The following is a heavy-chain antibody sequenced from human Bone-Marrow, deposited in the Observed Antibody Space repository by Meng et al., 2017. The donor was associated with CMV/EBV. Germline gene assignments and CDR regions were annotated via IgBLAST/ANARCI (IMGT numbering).Heavy chain of an antibody. Sequence: SVKVSCKASGGTFSSYAISWVRQAPGQGLEWMGGIIPILGIANYAQKLQGRVTITADKSTSTAYMELSSLTSEDTAVYYCARDRYYYDSSGSPDDAFDIWGQGTMVTVSS. D-gene: IGHD3-22*01. V-gene: IGHV1-69*10. CDR3: ARDRYYYDSSGSPDDAFDI. CDR2: IIPILGIA. J-gene: IGHJ3*02. CDR1: GGTFSSYA.